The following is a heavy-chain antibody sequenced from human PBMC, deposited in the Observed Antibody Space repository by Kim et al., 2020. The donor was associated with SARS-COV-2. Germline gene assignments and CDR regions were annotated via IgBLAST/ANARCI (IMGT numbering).Heavy chain of an antibody. V-gene: IGHV3-30*04. CDR2: ISYDGSNK. J-gene: IGHJ4*02. CDR1: GFTFSSYA. CDR3: ASVLYDFWSGYYF. Sequence: GGSLRLSCAASGFTFSSYAMHWVRQAPGKGLEWVAVISYDGSNKYYADSVKGRFTISRDNSKNTLYLQMNSLRAEDTAVYYCASVLYDFWSGYYFWGQGTLVTVSS. D-gene: IGHD3-3*01.